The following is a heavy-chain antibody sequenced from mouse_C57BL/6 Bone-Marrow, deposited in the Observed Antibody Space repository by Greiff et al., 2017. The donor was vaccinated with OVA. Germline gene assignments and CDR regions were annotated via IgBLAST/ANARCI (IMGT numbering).Heavy chain of an antibody. D-gene: IGHD2-1*01. V-gene: IGHV5-9-1*02. CDR2: ISSGGDYI. CDR3: TSLLDAMDY. CDR1: GFTFSSYA. J-gene: IGHJ4*01. Sequence: EVMLVESGEGLVKPGGSLKLSCAASGFTFSSYAMSWVRQTPEKRLEWVAYISSGGDYIYYADTVKGRFTISRDNARKTLSLQMSSLKSEDTAMYYCTSLLDAMDYWGQGTSVTVSS.